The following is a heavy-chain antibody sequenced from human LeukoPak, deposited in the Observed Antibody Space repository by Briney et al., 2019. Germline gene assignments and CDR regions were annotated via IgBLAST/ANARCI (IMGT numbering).Heavy chain of an antibody. CDR2: ISYDGSNK. CDR3: ARGDYYGSGSYPYYFDY. CDR1: GFSISSYA. Sequence: GGSLRLSCAASGFSISSYAIHWVRQAPGKGLEWMTVISYDGSNKYYADSVRGRFTLSRDTSKNTLYVQMSSLRAEDTAVYYCARGDYYGSGSYPYYFDYWGQGTLVTVSS. D-gene: IGHD3-10*01. J-gene: IGHJ4*02. V-gene: IGHV3-30-3*01.